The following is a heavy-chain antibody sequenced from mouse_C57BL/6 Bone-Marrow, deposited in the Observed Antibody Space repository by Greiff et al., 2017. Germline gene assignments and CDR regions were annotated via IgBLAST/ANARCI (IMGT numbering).Heavy chain of an antibody. D-gene: IGHD2-2*01. J-gene: IGHJ2*01. Sequence: QVQLQQSGPELVKPGASVKISCKASGYAFSSSWMNWVKQRPGKGLEWIGRIYPGDRDTNYNGQFKGKATLTADKSSSTAYMQLSSLTSEDSAVYFCARHYYGYDKGDYWGQGTTLTVSS. V-gene: IGHV1-82*01. CDR3: ARHYYGYDKGDY. CDR2: IYPGDRDT. CDR1: GYAFSSSW.